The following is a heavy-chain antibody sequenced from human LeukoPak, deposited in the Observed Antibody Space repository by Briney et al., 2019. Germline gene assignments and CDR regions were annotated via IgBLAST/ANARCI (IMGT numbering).Heavy chain of an antibody. CDR1: GFTISDYY. CDR3: TREDNWYFDL. V-gene: IGHV3-11*05. CDR2: INTGSTYT. Sequence: GGSLRLSCAASGFTISDYYMTWIRQAPGKGLEWLSYINTGSTYTNYANAVKGRFTISRDNAKNSLYLQLNSLRAEDTAVYYCTREDNWYFDLWGRGTLVTAYS. J-gene: IGHJ2*01.